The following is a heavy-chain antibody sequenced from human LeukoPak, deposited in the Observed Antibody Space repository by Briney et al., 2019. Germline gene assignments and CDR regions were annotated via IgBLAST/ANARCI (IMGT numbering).Heavy chain of an antibody. Sequence: PSETLSLTCAVYGGSFSGYYWSWIRQPPGKGLEWIGEINHSGSTNYNPSLKSRVTISVDTSKNQFSRKLSSVTAADTAVYYCARDPSPYCSSTSCYPPPGPGWFDPWGQGTLVTVSS. V-gene: IGHV4-34*01. CDR3: ARDPSPYCSSTSCYPPPGPGWFDP. J-gene: IGHJ5*02. CDR1: GGSFSGYY. D-gene: IGHD2-2*01. CDR2: INHSGST.